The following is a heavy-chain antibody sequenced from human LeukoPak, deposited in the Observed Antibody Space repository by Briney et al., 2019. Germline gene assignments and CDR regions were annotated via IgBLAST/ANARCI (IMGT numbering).Heavy chain of an antibody. CDR1: GGSISSYY. V-gene: IGHV4-59*12. CDR3: SAITFGGVIVIDY. Sequence: TASETLSLTCTVSGGSISSYYWGWIRQPPGKGLEWIGYIYYSGSTNYNPSLKSRVTISVDTSKSQFSLKLSSVTAADTAVYYCSAITFGGVIVIDYWGQGTLVTVSS. CDR2: IYYSGST. D-gene: IGHD3-16*02. J-gene: IGHJ4*02.